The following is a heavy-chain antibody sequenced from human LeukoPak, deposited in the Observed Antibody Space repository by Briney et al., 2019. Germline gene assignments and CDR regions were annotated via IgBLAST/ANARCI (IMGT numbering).Heavy chain of an antibody. J-gene: IGHJ4*02. V-gene: IGHV3-23*01. CDR2: ISGSGGST. CDR3: AKTPNDYGSGSYLSVFDY. Sequence: GGSLRLSCAASGFTVSRNYMNWVRQAPGKRLEWVSAISGSGGSTYYADSVKGRFTISRDNSKNTLYLQMNSLRAEDTAVYYCAKTPNDYGSGSYLSVFDYWGQGTLVTVSS. D-gene: IGHD3-10*01. CDR1: GFTVSRNY.